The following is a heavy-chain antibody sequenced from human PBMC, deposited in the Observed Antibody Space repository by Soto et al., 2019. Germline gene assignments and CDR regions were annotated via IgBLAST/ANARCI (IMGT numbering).Heavy chain of an antibody. Sequence: ASETLSLTCTVSGGSISSYYWSWIRQPPGKGLEWIGYIYYSGSTNYNPSLKSRVTISVDTSKNQFSLKLSSVTAADTAVYYCARQGDYYGSGRNYYYYYMDVWGKGTTVTV. CDR3: ARQGDYYGSGRNYYYYYMDV. D-gene: IGHD3-10*01. CDR2: IYYSGST. CDR1: GGSISSYY. J-gene: IGHJ6*03. V-gene: IGHV4-59*08.